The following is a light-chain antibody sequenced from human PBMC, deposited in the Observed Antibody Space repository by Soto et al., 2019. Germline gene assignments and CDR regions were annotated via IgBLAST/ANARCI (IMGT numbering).Light chain of an antibody. CDR1: SSDVGGYNY. J-gene: IGLJ1*01. V-gene: IGLV2-14*01. CDR3: SSYTSGSTRV. CDR2: EVS. Sequence: QSALTQPASVSGSPGQSITISCTGTSSDVGGYNYVSWYQQHPGKAPELMIYEVSNRPSGVSNRFSGSKSGNTASLTISGLQAEDEADYYCSSYTSGSTRVFGTGTKVTVL.